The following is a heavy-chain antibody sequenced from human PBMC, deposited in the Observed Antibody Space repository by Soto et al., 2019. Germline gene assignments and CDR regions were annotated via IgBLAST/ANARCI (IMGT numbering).Heavy chain of an antibody. J-gene: IGHJ4*02. CDR2: INHSGST. CDR3: ARQSCYQGFDQRTTFDY. Sequence: PSETLSLTCAVYGGSFSGYYWSWIRQPPGKGLEWIGEINHSGSTNYNTSLKSRVTISVDTSKNQFSLKLSSVTAADTAAYYCARQSCYQGFDQRTTFDYWGQGTLVTVSS. V-gene: IGHV4-34*01. D-gene: IGHD1-1*01. CDR1: GGSFSGYY.